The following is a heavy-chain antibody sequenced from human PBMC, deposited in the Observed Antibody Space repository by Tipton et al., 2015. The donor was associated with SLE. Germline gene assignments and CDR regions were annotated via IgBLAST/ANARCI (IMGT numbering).Heavy chain of an antibody. D-gene: IGHD2-15*01. Sequence: TLSLTCAVYGGSFSGYYWSWIRQPPGKGLEWIGEINHSRSTNYNPSLKSRVTISVDTSKNQFSLKLSSVTAADTAVYYCARGMRYCSGGSCYGCSFDVWGQGTMVTVSS. V-gene: IGHV4-34*01. CDR1: GGSFSGYY. CDR3: ARGMRYCSGGSCYGCSFDV. J-gene: IGHJ3*01. CDR2: INHSRST.